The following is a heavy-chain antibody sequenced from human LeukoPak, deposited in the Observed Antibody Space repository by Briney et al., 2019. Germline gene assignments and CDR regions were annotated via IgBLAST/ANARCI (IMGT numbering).Heavy chain of an antibody. CDR1: GDSISSGDYY. D-gene: IGHD3-9*01. J-gene: IGHJ4*02. V-gene: IGHV4-61*02. CDR2: ISSSGST. Sequence: PSQTLSLTCTVSGDSISSGDYYWSWIRQPAGKGLEWIGRISSSGSTNYNPSLKSRVTISVDTSKNQFSLKLSSVTAADTAVYYCARQAVLLRYFAYYFDYWGQGTLVTVSS. CDR3: ARQAVLLRYFAYYFDY.